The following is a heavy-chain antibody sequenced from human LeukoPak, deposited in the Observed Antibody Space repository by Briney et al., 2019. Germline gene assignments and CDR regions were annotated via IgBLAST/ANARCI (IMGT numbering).Heavy chain of an antibody. CDR1: GYSFTSYW. J-gene: IGHJ4*02. CDR2: IYPGDSDT. D-gene: IGHD3-10*01. CDR3: ARPSFNSRARGVIAYFDY. Sequence: GESLKISCKGSGYSFTSYWIGWVRQMPGKGLEWMGIIYPGDSDTRYSPSFQGQVTISADKSISTAYLQWSSLKASDTAMYYCARPSFNSRARGVIAYFDYWGQGTLVTVSS. V-gene: IGHV5-51*01.